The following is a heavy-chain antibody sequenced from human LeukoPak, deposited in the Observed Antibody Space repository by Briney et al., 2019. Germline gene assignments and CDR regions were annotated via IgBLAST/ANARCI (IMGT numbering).Heavy chain of an antibody. CDR2: IYYSGST. Sequence: SETLSLTCTVSGGSINSGGYYWSWIRQHPGKGLEWIGYIYYSGSTYYNPSLKSRVTISVDTSKNQFSLKLSSVTAADTAVYYCARDGTTVTTALDYWGQGTLVTVSS. D-gene: IGHD4-17*01. J-gene: IGHJ4*02. CDR3: ARDGTTVTTALDY. V-gene: IGHV4-31*03. CDR1: GGSINSGGYY.